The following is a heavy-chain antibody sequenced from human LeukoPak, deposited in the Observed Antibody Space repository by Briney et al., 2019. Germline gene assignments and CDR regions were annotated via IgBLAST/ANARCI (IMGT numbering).Heavy chain of an antibody. V-gene: IGHV3-7*01. CDR2: IKQDGSET. J-gene: IGHJ4*02. CDR3: ARDNSVHYLPDY. D-gene: IGHD3-22*01. CDR1: GFTFSIYW. Sequence: QPGGSLRLSCAASGFTFSIYWMSWVRQAPGRGLEWVANIKQDGSETYYVDSVKGRFTVSRDNAKNSLFLQMSSLRAEDTAVYYCARDNSVHYLPDYWGQGNLVTVSS.